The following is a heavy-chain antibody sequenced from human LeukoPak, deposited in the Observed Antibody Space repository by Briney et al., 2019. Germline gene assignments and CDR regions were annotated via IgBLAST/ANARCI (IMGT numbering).Heavy chain of an antibody. Sequence: ASVKVSCKASGGTFSSYAFSWVRQAPGQGLEWMGGIIPIFGTADYSQKFQGRVTITADESTSTAYMELSSLRSEDTAVYYCARVGWYAKWAFDIWGQGTMVTVSS. CDR1: GGTFSSYA. D-gene: IGHD6-19*01. J-gene: IGHJ3*02. CDR3: ARVGWYAKWAFDI. V-gene: IGHV1-69*13. CDR2: IIPIFGTA.